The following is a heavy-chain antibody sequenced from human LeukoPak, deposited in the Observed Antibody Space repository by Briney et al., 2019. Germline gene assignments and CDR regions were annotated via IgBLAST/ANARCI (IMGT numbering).Heavy chain of an antibody. CDR3: ARSLIVVVPAAYSH. CDR2: INHSGST. Sequence: ASETLSLTCAVSGGSISSGGYSWSWIRQPPGKGLEWIGEINHSGSTNYNPSLKSRVTISVDTSKNQFSLKLSSVTAADTAVYYCARSLIVVVPAAYSHWGQGTLVTVSS. V-gene: IGHV4-34*01. CDR1: GGSISSGGYS. D-gene: IGHD2-2*01. J-gene: IGHJ4*02.